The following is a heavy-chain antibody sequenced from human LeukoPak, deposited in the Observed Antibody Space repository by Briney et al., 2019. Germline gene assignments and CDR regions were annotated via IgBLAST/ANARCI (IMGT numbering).Heavy chain of an antibody. D-gene: IGHD3-22*01. J-gene: IGHJ4*02. CDR3: ARTSYDSSGYPYYFDY. Sequence: PSETLSLTCTVSGGSISSSSYYWGWIRQPPGKGLEWIGSIYYSGSTYYNPSLKSRVTISVDTSKNQFSLKLSSVTAVDTAVYYCARTSYDSSGYPYYFDYWGQGTLVTVSS. CDR1: GGSISSSSYY. CDR2: IYYSGST. V-gene: IGHV4-39*07.